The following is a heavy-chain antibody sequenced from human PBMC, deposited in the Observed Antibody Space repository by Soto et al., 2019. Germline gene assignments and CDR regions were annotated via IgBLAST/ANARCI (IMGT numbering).Heavy chain of an antibody. CDR3: ARSPGYGLYDFDY. D-gene: IGHD3-10*01. J-gene: IGHJ4*02. CDR2: ISYDGSNK. V-gene: IGHV3-30-3*01. Sequence: QVQLVESGGGVVQPGRSLRLSCAASGFTFSSYAMHWVRQAPGKGLEWVAVISYDGSNKYYADSVKGRFTISRDNSKNTLYLRMNSLRAEDTAVYYCARSPGYGLYDFDYWGQGTLVTVSS. CDR1: GFTFSSYA.